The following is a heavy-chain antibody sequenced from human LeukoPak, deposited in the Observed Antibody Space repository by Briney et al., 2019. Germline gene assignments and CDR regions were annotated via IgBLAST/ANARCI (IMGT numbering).Heavy chain of an antibody. D-gene: IGHD3-9*01. J-gene: IGHJ3*02. CDR2: LSKSGNT. V-gene: IGHV4-59*01. Sequence: PETLSLTCTVSGGSISSYYWSWIRLPPGKGLECIGYLSKSGNTNYSPSLKSRVTVFGDTSKNQFFLKLSSVTAGDTAMYYCARARYVNSFYAFDIWGQGTLVTVSS. CDR1: GGSISSYY. CDR3: ARARYVNSFYAFDI.